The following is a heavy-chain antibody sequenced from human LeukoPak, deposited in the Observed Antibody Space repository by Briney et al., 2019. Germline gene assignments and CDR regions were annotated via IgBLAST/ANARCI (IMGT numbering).Heavy chain of an antibody. CDR3: AETYYDFWSGYYRYFDL. V-gene: IGHV4-39*01. D-gene: IGHD3-3*01. CDR2: IYYSGTT. Sequence: SETLSLTCTVSGGSISSSSYYWGWIRQPPGKGLEWIGSIYYSGTTYYNPSLKSRVTISVDTSKNQFSLKLSSVTAADTAVYYCAETYYDFWSGYYRYFDLWGRGTLVTVSS. J-gene: IGHJ2*01. CDR1: GGSISSSSYY.